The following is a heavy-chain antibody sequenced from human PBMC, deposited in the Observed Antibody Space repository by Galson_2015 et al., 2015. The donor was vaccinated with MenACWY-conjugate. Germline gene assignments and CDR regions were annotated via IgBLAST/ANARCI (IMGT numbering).Heavy chain of an antibody. D-gene: IGHD1-26*01. CDR3: ARDGGGGTPFDC. V-gene: IGHV3-74*03. J-gene: IGHJ4*02. CDR1: GFTIGRYW. Sequence: PLRLSCAASGFTIGRYWIHWVRQVPGKGPVWISCITVDATNTEFADYGKGRFALSRDTARNTVYLQMNSLTAEDTAVYYCARDGGGGTPFDCWGQGTLVTVSS. CDR2: ITVDATNT.